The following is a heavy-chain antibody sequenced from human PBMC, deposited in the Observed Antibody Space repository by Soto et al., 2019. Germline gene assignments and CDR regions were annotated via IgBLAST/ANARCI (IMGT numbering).Heavy chain of an antibody. CDR1: GFTFSSYW. D-gene: IGHD3-16*02. J-gene: IGHJ4*01. Sequence: PGGSLRLSCAASGFTFSSYWMHWVRQAPGKGLAWVSRINPDGRSISDADSVKGRFTISRDNAKNTLYLKINSLTTEDTAVYYYAREGSYRFDYWGQGTLVNVSS. V-gene: IGHV3-74*01. CDR2: INPDGRSI. CDR3: AREGSYRFDY.